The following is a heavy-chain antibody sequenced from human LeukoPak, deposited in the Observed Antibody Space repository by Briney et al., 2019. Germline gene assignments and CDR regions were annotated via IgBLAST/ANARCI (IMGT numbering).Heavy chain of an antibody. CDR3: ARVRELRPVDY. D-gene: IGHD1-26*01. J-gene: IGHJ4*02. CDR1: GGTFTSYG. CDR2: ISAYNGNT. Sequence: EASVKVSCKASGGTFTSYGISWVRQAPGQGLEWMGWISAYNGNTNYAQKLQGRVTMTTDTSTSTAYMELRSLRSDDTAVYYCARVRELRPVDYWGQGTLVTVSS. V-gene: IGHV1-18*01.